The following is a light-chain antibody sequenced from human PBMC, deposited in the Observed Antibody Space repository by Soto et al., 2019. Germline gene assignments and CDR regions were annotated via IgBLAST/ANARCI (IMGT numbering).Light chain of an antibody. CDR2: EAS. CDR3: QHYNNYPWA. V-gene: IGKV1-5*03. J-gene: IGKJ1*01. Sequence: DIQMTQSPSTLSASVGDRVTITCRASQSIRSWLAWYQQKPGKAPNLLIYEASRLESGVPSRFSGSGSGTEFTLTISGLQTVDFATYYCQHYNNYPWAFGQGTKVDIK. CDR1: QSIRSW.